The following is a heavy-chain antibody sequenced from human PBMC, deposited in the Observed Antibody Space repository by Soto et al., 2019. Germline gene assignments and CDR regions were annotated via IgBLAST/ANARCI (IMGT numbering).Heavy chain of an antibody. V-gene: IGHV4-34*01. D-gene: IGHD3-10*01. CDR2: INHSGST. Sequence: QVQLQQWGAGLLKPSETLSLTCAVYGGSFSGYYWSWIRQPPGKGLEWIGEINHSGSTNYNPSRNSRVTISVDTSKNQFALKLSSVTDADTAVYYCASRSPRNYYGSVSYYPFDYWGQGTLVTVSS. CDR3: ASRSPRNYYGSVSYYPFDY. J-gene: IGHJ4*02. CDR1: GGSFSGYY.